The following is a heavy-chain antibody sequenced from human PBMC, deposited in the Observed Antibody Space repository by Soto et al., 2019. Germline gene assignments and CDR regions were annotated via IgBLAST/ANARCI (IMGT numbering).Heavy chain of an antibody. CDR1: RFSFSDYY. V-gene: IGHV3-11*06. CDR3: ARLGAVASRTFDI. D-gene: IGHD6-19*01. J-gene: IGHJ3*02. CDR2: ISSSGDFT. Sequence: QVQLVESGGGLVKPGGSLRLSCAASRFSFSDYYMRWIRQAPGKGLEWVSLISSSGDFTTYADSVKGRFTISRDNAKNSLYLQMYSLRAEDTAVYFCARLGAVASRTFDIWGQGSMVTVSS.